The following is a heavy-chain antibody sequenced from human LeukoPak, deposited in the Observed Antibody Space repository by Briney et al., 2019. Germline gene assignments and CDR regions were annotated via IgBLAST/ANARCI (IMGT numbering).Heavy chain of an antibody. Sequence: GGSLRLSCAASGFTFSSYGMHWVRQAPGKGLEWVAVISYDGSNKYYADSVKGRFTISRDNSKNTLYLQMNSLRAEDTAVYYCVKVRKGFYYDSSGYYDYWGQGTLVTVSS. CDR1: GFTFSSYG. D-gene: IGHD3-22*01. J-gene: IGHJ4*02. CDR3: VKVRKGFYYDSSGYYDY. V-gene: IGHV3-30*18. CDR2: ISYDGSNK.